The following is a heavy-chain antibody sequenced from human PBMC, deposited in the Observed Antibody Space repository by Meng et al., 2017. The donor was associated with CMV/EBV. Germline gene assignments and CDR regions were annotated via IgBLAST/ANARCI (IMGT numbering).Heavy chain of an antibody. J-gene: IGHJ6*02. CDR3: ARGVVGNYSYYCDMDV. V-gene: IGHV5-51*01. D-gene: IGHD2-15*01. CDR2: IYPGDSDT. CDR1: GYSFTRYW. Sequence: GGSLRLSCKGSGYSFTRYWFGWVRQMPGKGLEWMGIIYPGDSDTRYSPPFRGQVTNSADKSISTAYLQWNSLKASDTAMYYCARGVVGNYSYYCDMDVWGQGTTVTVSS.